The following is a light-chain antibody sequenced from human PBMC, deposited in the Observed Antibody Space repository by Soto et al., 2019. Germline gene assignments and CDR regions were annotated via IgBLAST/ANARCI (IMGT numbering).Light chain of an antibody. Sequence: EIVLTQSPATLSVSPGERAILSCRASQSVSGDLAWYHHKPGQAPRLLIYGASTRALDTPARFAGSGSGTEFTLTISSLQSEDFAVYFCQQYNDWPITFGQGTRLEIK. CDR3: QQYNDWPIT. V-gene: IGKV3-15*01. CDR1: QSVSGD. CDR2: GAS. J-gene: IGKJ5*01.